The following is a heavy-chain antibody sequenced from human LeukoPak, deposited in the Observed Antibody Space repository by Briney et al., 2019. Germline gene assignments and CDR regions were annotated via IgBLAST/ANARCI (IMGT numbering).Heavy chain of an antibody. CDR1: GFTFSSYS. V-gene: IGHV3-21*01. CDR2: ISSSSSYT. D-gene: IGHD6-13*01. Sequence: PGGSLRLSCAASGFTFSSYSMNWVRQAPGKGLEWVSSISSSSSYTNYADSVKGRFTISRDNAKNSLYLQMDSLRVEDTAVYYCARAGYSSTWYPTAFDPWGQGTLVTVSS. CDR3: ARAGYSSTWYPTAFDP. J-gene: IGHJ5*02.